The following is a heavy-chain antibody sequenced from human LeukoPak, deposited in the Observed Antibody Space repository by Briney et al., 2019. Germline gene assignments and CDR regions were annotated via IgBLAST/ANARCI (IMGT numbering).Heavy chain of an antibody. J-gene: IGHJ5*02. V-gene: IGHV4-59*01. CDR2: IYYSGST. D-gene: IGHD1-26*01. CDR3: ARAGPSGSYYH. Sequence: PSETLSLTCTVSGGSISSYYWSWIRQPPGKGLEWIGYIYYSGSTNYNPSLKSRVTISVDTSKNQFSLKLSSVTAADTAVYYCARAGPSGSYYHWGQGTLVTVSS. CDR1: GGSISSYY.